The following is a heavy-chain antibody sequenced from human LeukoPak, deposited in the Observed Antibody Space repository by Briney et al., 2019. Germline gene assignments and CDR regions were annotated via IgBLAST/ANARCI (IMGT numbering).Heavy chain of an antibody. D-gene: IGHD5-12*01. J-gene: IGHJ5*01. Sequence: TVKVSFKASQGTFTKYGISWVREAPGQGLEWMGRIIPILNITHYAQKFQGRVTIAADKSTSTAYMELSSLRSEDTAVYYCARDDDIARELVSWGHGTLVTVSS. V-gene: IGHV1-69*04. CDR2: IIPILNIT. CDR1: QGTFTKYG. CDR3: ARDDDIARELVS.